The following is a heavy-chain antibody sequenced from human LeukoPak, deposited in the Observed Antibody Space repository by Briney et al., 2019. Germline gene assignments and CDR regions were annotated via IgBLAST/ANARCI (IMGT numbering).Heavy chain of an antibody. V-gene: IGHV1-69*06. CDR2: IAPISGTP. J-gene: IGHJ3*01. Sequence: GASVKVSCKASGGTFTHFVISWLRQAPGQGLEWMGGIAPISGTPVYAQKSQDRVNITADTSTNTAYMEMSSLTSEDTAMYYCAREGEYYAESGNLIDAVDVWGQGTMVIVPA. CDR1: GGTFTHFV. CDR3: AREGEYYAESGNLIDAVDV. D-gene: IGHD3-10*01.